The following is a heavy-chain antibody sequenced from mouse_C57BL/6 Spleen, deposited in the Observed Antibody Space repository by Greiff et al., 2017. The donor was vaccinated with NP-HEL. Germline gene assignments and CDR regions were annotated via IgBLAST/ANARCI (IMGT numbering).Heavy chain of an antibody. J-gene: IGHJ3*01. V-gene: IGHV1-52*01. D-gene: IGHD2-2*01. CDR3: ARTRSTMVTNSFAY. Sequence: QVHVKQSGAELVRPGSSVKLSCKASGYTFTSYWMHWVKQRPIQGLEWIGNIDPSDSETHYNQKFKDKATLTVDKSSSTAYMQLSSLTSEDSAVYYCARTRSTMVTNSFAYWGQGTLVTVSA. CDR1: GYTFTSYW. CDR2: IDPSDSET.